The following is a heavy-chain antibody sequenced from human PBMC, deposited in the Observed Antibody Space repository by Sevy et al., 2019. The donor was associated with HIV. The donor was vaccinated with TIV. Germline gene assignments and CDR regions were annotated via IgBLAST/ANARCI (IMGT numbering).Heavy chain of an antibody. CDR2: ISGSGGST. D-gene: IGHD6-13*01. J-gene: IGHJ4*02. CDR3: VLSSSWYYFDY. V-gene: IGHV3-23*01. Sequence: WGSLRLSCAASGFTFSSYAMSWVRQAPGKGLEWVSAISGSGGSTYYADSVKGRFTISRDNSKNTLYLQMNSLRAEDTAVYYCVLSSSWYYFDYWGQGTLVTVSS. CDR1: GFTFSSYA.